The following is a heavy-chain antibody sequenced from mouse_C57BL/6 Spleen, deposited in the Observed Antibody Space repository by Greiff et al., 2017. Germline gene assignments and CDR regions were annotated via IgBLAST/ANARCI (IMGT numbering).Heavy chain of an antibody. CDR1: GYAFSSSW. V-gene: IGHV1-82*01. CDR3: VPNPVVADAMDY. J-gene: IGHJ4*01. D-gene: IGHD1-1*01. CDR2: IYPGDGDT. Sequence: QVQLKESGPELVKPGASVKISCKASGYAFSSSWMNWVKQRPGKGLEWIGRIYPGDGDTNYNGKFKGKATLTADKSSSTAYMQLSSLTSEDSAVYFCVPNPVVADAMDYWGQGTSVTVSS.